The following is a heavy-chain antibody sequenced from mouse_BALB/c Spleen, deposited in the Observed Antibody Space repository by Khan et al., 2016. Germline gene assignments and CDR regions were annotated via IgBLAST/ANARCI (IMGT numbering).Heavy chain of an antibody. V-gene: IGHV9-3-1*01. J-gene: IGHJ1*01. CDR3: ERYRYYYGSSRYFDV. CDR2: INPYSGES. Sequence: QIQLVQSGPELKKPGKTVKISCKASGYTFTNYGMNWVKQAPGKGLKWMGWINPYSGESTYADDFKGRFAFSLETSANTAYLQINNLKTEDTATYFCERYRYYYGSSRYFDVWGAGTTVTGSS. D-gene: IGHD1-1*01. CDR1: GYTFTNYG.